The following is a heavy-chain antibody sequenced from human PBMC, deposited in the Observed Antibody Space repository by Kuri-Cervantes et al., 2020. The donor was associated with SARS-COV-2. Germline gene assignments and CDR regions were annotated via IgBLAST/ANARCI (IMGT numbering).Heavy chain of an antibody. CDR2: ISYDGSNK. CDR3: AGELGSDAFDI. CDR1: GFTFSSYA. V-gene: IGHV3-30-3*01. Sequence: GESLKISCAASGFTFSSYAMHWVRQAPGKGLEWVAVISYDGSNKYYADSVKGRFTISRDNSKNTLYLQMNSLRAEDTAVYYCAGELGSDAFDIWGQGTMVTVSS. J-gene: IGHJ3*02. D-gene: IGHD7-27*01.